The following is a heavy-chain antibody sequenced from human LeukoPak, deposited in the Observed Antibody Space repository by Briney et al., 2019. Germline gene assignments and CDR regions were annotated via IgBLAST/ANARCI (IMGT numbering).Heavy chain of an antibody. CDR1: GFTFSSYA. D-gene: IGHD1-1*01. CDR2: ISSSGGST. V-gene: IGHV3-23*01. J-gene: IGHJ6*03. CDR3: ARDSNWNYDYYMDV. Sequence: PGGSLRLSCAASGFTFSSYAMTWVRQAPGKGLEWVSSISSSGGSTYYADSVRGRFTISRDNSKNTLYLQMNSLRAEDTALYYCARDSNWNYDYYMDVWGKGTTVTVSS.